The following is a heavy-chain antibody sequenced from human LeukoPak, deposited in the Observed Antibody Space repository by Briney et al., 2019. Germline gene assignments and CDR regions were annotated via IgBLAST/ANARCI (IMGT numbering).Heavy chain of an antibody. Sequence: SETLSLTCTVPGGSISSYYWSWIRQPPGKGLEWIGYIYYSGSTNYNPSLKSRVTISVDTSKNQFSLKLSSVTAADTAVYYCASLYSSSWFDAFDIWGQGTMVTVSS. CDR3: ASLYSSSWFDAFDI. J-gene: IGHJ3*02. V-gene: IGHV4-59*01. CDR2: IYYSGST. CDR1: GGSISSYY. D-gene: IGHD6-13*01.